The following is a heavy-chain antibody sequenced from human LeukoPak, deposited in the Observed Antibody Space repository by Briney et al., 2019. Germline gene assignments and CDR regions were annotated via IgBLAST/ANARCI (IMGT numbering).Heavy chain of an antibody. CDR3: ATDFTASYRLDY. Sequence: GGSERLSCAASGFTFSICSMNWVRQAPGKGLEWLSYISSSSSTIYYADSVKGRFTISRDNARNSLYLQMNSLRDEDTAVYYCATDFTASYRLDYWGQATMVTVSS. J-gene: IGHJ4*02. D-gene: IGHD3-16*02. V-gene: IGHV3-48*02. CDR1: GFTFSICS. CDR2: ISSSSSTI.